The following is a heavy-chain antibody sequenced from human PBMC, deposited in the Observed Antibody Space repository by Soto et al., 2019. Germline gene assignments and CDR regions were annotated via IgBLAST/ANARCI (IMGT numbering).Heavy chain of an antibody. J-gene: IGHJ3*02. CDR2: IFSNDEK. D-gene: IGHD3-22*01. Sequence: QVTLKESGPVLVKPTETLTLTCTVSGFSLSNARMGVSWIRQPPGKALEWLAHIFSNDEKSYSTSLKSRLTISKDTSKSEVVLTMTNMDPVDTATYYWARIREDYYDSSVPSGLDAFDIWGQGTMVTVSS. V-gene: IGHV2-26*01. CDR1: GFSLSNARMG. CDR3: ARIREDYYDSSVPSGLDAFDI.